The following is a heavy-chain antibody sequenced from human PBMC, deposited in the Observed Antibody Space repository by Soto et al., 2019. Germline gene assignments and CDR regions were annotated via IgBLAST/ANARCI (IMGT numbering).Heavy chain of an antibody. CDR3: VKAYYYDSSGYYGVPLDYFDY. V-gene: IGHV3-64D*08. D-gene: IGHD3-22*01. J-gene: IGHJ4*02. CDR2: ISSNGGST. CDR1: GFTFSSYA. Sequence: PGGSLRLSCSASGFTFSSYAMHWVRQAPGKGLEYVSAISSNGGSTYYADSVKGRFTISRDNSKNTLYLQMSSLRAEDTAVYYCVKAYYYDSSGYYGVPLDYFDYWGQGTLVTVSS.